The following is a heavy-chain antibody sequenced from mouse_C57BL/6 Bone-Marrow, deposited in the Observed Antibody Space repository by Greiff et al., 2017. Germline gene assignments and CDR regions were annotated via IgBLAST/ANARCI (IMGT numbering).Heavy chain of an antibody. CDR3: TTSGLFTTVVAFLCWYFDV. D-gene: IGHD1-1*01. CDR1: GFNIKDDY. V-gene: IGHV14-4*01. CDR2: IDPENGDT. Sequence: VQLKESGAELVRPGASVKLSCTASGFNIKDDYMHWVKQSPEQGLEWIGWIDPENGDTEYASKFQGQAPITADTSSNTAYLQLSSLTSEDTAVYYCTTSGLFTTVVAFLCWYFDVWGTGTTVTVSS. J-gene: IGHJ1*03.